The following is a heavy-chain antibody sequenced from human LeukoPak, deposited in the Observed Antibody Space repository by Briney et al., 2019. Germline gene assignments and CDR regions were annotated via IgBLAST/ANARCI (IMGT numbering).Heavy chain of an antibody. CDR2: IIPIFGTA. J-gene: IGHJ3*02. CDR3: ARDLADSSGYNDAFDI. Sequence: ASVKVSCKASGGTFSSYAISWVRQAPGQGLEWMGGIIPIFGTANYAQKFQGRVTITTDESTSTAYKELSSLRSEDTAVYYCARDLADSSGYNDAFDIWGQGTMVTVSS. V-gene: IGHV1-69*05. D-gene: IGHD3-22*01. CDR1: GGTFSSYA.